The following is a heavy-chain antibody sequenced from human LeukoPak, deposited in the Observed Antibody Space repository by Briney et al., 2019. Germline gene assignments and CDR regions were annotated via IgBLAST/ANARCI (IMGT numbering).Heavy chain of an antibody. Sequence: SETLSLTCAVSGGSIRNSSFYWGWIRQPPGKGLEWIASIYSTGTTYYNPSIKSRITIFVDTSKNQVSLKLSSVTAADTAIYYCQSRFLEWLLDYWGQGTLVTVSS. CDR1: GGSIRNSSFY. CDR3: QSRFLEWLLDY. J-gene: IGHJ4*02. D-gene: IGHD3-3*01. CDR2: IYSTGTT. V-gene: IGHV4-39*01.